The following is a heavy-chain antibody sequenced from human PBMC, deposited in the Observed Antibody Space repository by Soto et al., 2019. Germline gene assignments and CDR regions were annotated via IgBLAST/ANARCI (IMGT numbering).Heavy chain of an antibody. CDR1: GGSISYDYYH. D-gene: IGHD3-16*01. CDR2: VHYSGSI. Sequence: QVQLQQSGPGLVKPSQTLSLTYTVSGGSISYDYYHWTWIRQSPGKGLEGIGYVHYSGSIMYNPSFKSRVTISVDTSKNQFSLHTCSVTAADTAVYFCVREDDGGDREYYGLDVWGQGTTVTVSS. V-gene: IGHV4-30-4*08. J-gene: IGHJ6*02. CDR3: VREDDGGDREYYGLDV.